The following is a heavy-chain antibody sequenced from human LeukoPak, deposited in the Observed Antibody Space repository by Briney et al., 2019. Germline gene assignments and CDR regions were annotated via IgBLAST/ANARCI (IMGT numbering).Heavy chain of an antibody. D-gene: IGHD3-22*01. CDR3: AREVDYYDSSAYYY. CDR2: IYSSGST. J-gene: IGHJ4*02. V-gene: IGHV4-4*07. Sequence: PSETLSLTCTVSTASMSNYYWGWIRQPAGKGLEWIGRIYSSGSTNYSPSLKSRVTMSVDTSKNQFSLTLSSVTAADTAIYYCAREVDYYDSSAYYYWGQGTLVTVSS. CDR1: TASMSNYY.